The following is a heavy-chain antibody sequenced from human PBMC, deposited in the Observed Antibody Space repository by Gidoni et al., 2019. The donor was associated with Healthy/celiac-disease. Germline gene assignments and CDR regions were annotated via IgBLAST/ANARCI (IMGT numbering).Heavy chain of an antibody. J-gene: IGHJ4*02. V-gene: IGHV3-21*01. Sequence: EVQLVESGGGLVKPGGSLRLSCAASGFTFRSYSMNWVRQAPGKGLEWVSSNSSSSNYIYYADSVKGRFTISRDNAKNSLYLQMNSLRAEDTAVYYCARDPSEWGTYYFDYWGQGTLVTVSS. CDR1: GFTFRSYS. CDR3: ARDPSEWGTYYFDY. D-gene: IGHD3-3*01. CDR2: NSSSSNYI.